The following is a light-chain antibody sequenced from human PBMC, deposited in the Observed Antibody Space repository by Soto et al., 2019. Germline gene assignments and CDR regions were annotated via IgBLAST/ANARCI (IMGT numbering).Light chain of an antibody. CDR3: QQSYNTPHT. CDR1: LSISNY. V-gene: IGKV1-39*01. CDR2: TAS. J-gene: IGKJ2*01. Sequence: DIQMTQSPSSLSASVGDRVTITCRASLSISNYLNWYQHKPGEAPELLIFTASTLQSGVPSRFSGSGSGTEFTLTISSLQPEDFATYYCQQSYNTPHTFGQGTKLEIK.